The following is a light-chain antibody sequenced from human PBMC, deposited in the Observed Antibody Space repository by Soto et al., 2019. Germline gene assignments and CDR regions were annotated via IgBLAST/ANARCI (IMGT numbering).Light chain of an antibody. CDR2: DVS. Sequence: QSALTQPASVSGSPGQSITISCTGTSSDVGGYNYVSWYQQHPGKAPKLMIYDVSNRPSGVSNRFSGSKSGNTASLTISGLLAEDEADYYCSSYTSSSTPCVFGTGTQLTVL. CDR1: SSDVGGYNY. J-gene: IGLJ1*01. CDR3: SSYTSSSTPCV. V-gene: IGLV2-14*01.